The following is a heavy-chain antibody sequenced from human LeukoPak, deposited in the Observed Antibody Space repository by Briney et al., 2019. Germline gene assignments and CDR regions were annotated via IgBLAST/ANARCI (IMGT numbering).Heavy chain of an antibody. Sequence: PGGSLRLSCAASGFTFSSYGMHWVRQAPGKGLEWVAVISYDGSNKYYADSVKGRFTISRDNSKNTLYLQMNSLRAEDTAVYYCAKGARSGAGVFDYWGQGTLVTVSS. CDR3: AKGARSGAGVFDY. J-gene: IGHJ4*02. D-gene: IGHD3-10*01. V-gene: IGHV3-30*18. CDR2: ISYDGSNK. CDR1: GFTFSSYG.